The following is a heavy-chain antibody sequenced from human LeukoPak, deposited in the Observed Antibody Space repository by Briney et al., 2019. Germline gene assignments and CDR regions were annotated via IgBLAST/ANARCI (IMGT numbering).Heavy chain of an antibody. CDR1: GFTFSSYA. Sequence: PGGSLRLSCAASGFTFSSYAMSWVRQAPGKGLEWVSAISGSGGSTYYADSVKGRFTISRDNSKNTLYLQMNSLRAEDTAVYYCARPSSGSGWFDPWGQGTLVTVSS. J-gene: IGHJ5*02. CDR2: ISGSGGST. V-gene: IGHV3-23*01. CDR3: ARPSSGSGWFDP. D-gene: IGHD6-19*01.